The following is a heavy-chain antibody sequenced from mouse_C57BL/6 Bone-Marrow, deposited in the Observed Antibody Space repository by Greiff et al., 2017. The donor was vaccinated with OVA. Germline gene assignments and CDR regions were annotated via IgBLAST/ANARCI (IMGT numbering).Heavy chain of an antibody. CDR1: GYTFTSYW. D-gene: IGHD2-5*01. J-gene: IGHJ2*01. Sequence: VQLQQSGTVLARPGASVKMSCKTSGYTFTSYWMHWVKQRPGQGLEWIGAIYPGNSDTSYNQKFKGKATLTVDKPSSTAYMLRSSLTSENSAVYYCAREGYSNPGYWGQCATLTVSS. CDR2: IYPGNSDT. V-gene: IGHV1-5*01. CDR3: AREGYSNPGY.